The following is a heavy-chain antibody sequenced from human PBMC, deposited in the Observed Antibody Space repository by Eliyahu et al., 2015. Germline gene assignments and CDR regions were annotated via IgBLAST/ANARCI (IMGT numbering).Heavy chain of an antibody. Sequence: QVQLQQWGAGLLKPSETLSXTCAVYGGSFXXYYWSWIRQPPGKGLEWIGEINHSGSTNYNPSLKSRVTISVDTSKNQFSLKLSSVTAADTAVYYCARVVVAATRTSWGMDVWGQGTTVTVSS. CDR3: ARVVVAATRTSWGMDV. D-gene: IGHD2-15*01. CDR2: INHSGST. V-gene: IGHV4-34*01. J-gene: IGHJ6*02. CDR1: GGSFXXYY.